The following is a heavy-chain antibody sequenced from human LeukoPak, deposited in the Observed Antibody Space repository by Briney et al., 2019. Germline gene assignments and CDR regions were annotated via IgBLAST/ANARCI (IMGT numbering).Heavy chain of an antibody. CDR3: AKDQARYGSGDY. CDR2: IYSGGST. CDR1: GFAVSDNY. Sequence: GGSLRLSCAVSGFAVSDNYMSWVRQAPGKGLEWVSVIYSGGSTYYADSVKGRFTISRDNSKNTLYLQMNSLRGEDTAVYYCAKDQARYGSGDYWGQGTLVTVSS. D-gene: IGHD3-10*01. J-gene: IGHJ4*02. V-gene: IGHV3-53*01.